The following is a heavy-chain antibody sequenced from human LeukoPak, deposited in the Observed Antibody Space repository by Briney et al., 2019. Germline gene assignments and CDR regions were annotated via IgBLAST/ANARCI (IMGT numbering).Heavy chain of an antibody. D-gene: IGHD4-17*01. V-gene: IGHV1-18*01. CDR3: ARDLLGLDYAQKGDYYYYMDV. CDR1: GYTFTSYG. CDR2: ISAYNGNT. J-gene: IGHJ6*03. Sequence: ASVKVSCKASGYTFTSYGISWVRQAPGQGLEWMGWISAYNGNTNYAQKLQGRVTMTTDTSTSTAYMELRSLRSEDTAVYYCARDLLGLDYAQKGDYYYYMDVWGKGTTVTVSS.